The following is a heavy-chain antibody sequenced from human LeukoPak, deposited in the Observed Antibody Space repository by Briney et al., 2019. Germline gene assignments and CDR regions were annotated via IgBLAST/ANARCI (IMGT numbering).Heavy chain of an antibody. CDR3: ARRSIEDLGVVIMDYFDY. CDR1: GYSFTSYW. CDR2: IYPGDSDT. J-gene: IGHJ4*02. Sequence: GESLKISCKGSGYSFTSYWIGWVRQMPGKGLEWMGIIYPGDSDTRYSPSFQGQVTISADKSISTAYLQWSSLKASDTAMYYCARRSIEDLGVVIMDYFDYWGQGTLVTVSS. V-gene: IGHV5-51*01. D-gene: IGHD3-3*01.